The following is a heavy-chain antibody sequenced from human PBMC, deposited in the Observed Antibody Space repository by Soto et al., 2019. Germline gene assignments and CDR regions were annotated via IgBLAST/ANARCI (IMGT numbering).Heavy chain of an antibody. Sequence: SVKVSCKASGVTFSSYAISWVRQAPGQGLEWMGGIIPIFGTANYAQKFQGRVTITADESTSTAYMELSSLRSEDTAVYYCARVPGYNWNYYGMDVWGQGTTVTVSS. V-gene: IGHV1-69*13. CDR2: IIPIFGTA. CDR3: ARVPGYNWNYYGMDV. D-gene: IGHD1-20*01. J-gene: IGHJ6*02. CDR1: GVTFSSYA.